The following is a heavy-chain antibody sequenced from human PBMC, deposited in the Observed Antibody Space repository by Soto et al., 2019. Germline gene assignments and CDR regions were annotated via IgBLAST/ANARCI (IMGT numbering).Heavy chain of an antibody. V-gene: IGHV3-73*01. D-gene: IGHD2-15*01. CDR2: IRSKANSYAT. CDR3: TTSCSSGGSCYRRDY. CDR1: GFTFSGSA. J-gene: IGHJ4*02. Sequence: GGSLRLSCAAPGFTFSGSAMHWVRQASGKGLEWVGRIRSKANSYATAYAASVKGRFTISRDDSKNTAYLQMNSLKTEDTAVYYCTTSCSSGGSCYRRDYWGQGTLVTVSS.